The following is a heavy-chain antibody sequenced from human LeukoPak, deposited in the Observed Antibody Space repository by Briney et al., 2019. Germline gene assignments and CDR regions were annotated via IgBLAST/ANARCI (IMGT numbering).Heavy chain of an antibody. Sequence: SETLSLTCTVSGGSISSGGYSWSWIRQHPGKGLEWIGYIYYSGSTSYNPSLKSRVTMSIDTSKNQFSLKLTSVTAADTAVYYCARETLEWLLDYWGQGTLVTVSS. D-gene: IGHD3-3*01. J-gene: IGHJ4*02. CDR3: ARETLEWLLDY. CDR2: IYYSGST. V-gene: IGHV4-31*03. CDR1: GGSISSGGYS.